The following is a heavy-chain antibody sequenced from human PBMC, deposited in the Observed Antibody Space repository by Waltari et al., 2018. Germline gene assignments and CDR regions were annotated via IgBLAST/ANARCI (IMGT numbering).Heavy chain of an antibody. CDR1: GFTFSNYA. D-gene: IGHD2-8*02. CDR3: AKERWGCVDH. J-gene: IGHJ4*02. V-gene: IGHV3-23*03. Sequence: QLLESGGDLVQPGGSLRLSCAASGFTFSNYAMSWVRQAPGKGLGWVSIIYSGDDSTNYADSVKGRFTISRDNSKSTLYLQMNSLRAEDTAIYYCAKERWGCVDHWGQGTLVTVSS. CDR2: IYSGDDST.